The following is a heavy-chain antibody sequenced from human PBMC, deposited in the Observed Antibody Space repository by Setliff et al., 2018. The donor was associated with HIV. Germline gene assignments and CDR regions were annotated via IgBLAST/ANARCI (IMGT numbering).Heavy chain of an antibody. CDR3: ARDHSPTYFYDSAYRPYVDY. V-gene: IGHV3-48*01. CDR1: GFTFSGYS. Sequence: GGSLRLSCAASGFTFSGYSMNWVRQAPGKGLEWVSYISSSGSLIYYADTVKGRFTISRDNAKNSLYLQMNSLRAEDTAMYYCARDHSPTYFYDSAYRPYVDYWGQGTLVTVSS. J-gene: IGHJ4*01. CDR2: ISSSGSLI. D-gene: IGHD3-22*01.